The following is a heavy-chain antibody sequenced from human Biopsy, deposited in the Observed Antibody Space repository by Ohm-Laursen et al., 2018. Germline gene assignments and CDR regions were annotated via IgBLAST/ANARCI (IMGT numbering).Heavy chain of an antibody. V-gene: IGHV4-39*01. J-gene: IGHJ4*02. CDR3: ARHGSQGYCTGGSCVDY. CDR1: GGSISSNYYY. CDR2: IYYRGNT. D-gene: IGHD2-15*01. Sequence: SQTLSLTCTVSGGSISSNYYYWGWIRQPPGKGLEWIGSIYYRGNTNYNPSHKSRVTISVDTSKNHFSLKLSSATAADTAVFYCARHGSQGYCTGGSCVDYWGQGALVTVSS.